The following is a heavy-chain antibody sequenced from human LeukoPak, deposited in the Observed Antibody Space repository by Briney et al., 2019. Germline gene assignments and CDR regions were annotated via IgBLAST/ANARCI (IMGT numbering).Heavy chain of an antibody. V-gene: IGHV4-59*12. D-gene: IGHD4-17*01. Sequence: SETLSLTCTVSGGSISSYYWSWIRQPPGKGLEWIGYIYYSGSTNYNPSLKSRVTISVDTSKNQFSLKLSSVTAADTAVYYCARAGPTVSRGYYYYGMDVWGQGTTVTVSS. J-gene: IGHJ6*02. CDR3: ARAGPTVSRGYYYYGMDV. CDR1: GGSISSYY. CDR2: IYYSGST.